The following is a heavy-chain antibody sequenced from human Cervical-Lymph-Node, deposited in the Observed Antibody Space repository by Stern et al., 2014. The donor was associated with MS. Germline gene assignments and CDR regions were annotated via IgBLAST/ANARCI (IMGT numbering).Heavy chain of an antibody. CDR2: IWHSGYT. V-gene: IGHV4-4*02. CDR3: VRRGGQQLVHFDY. D-gene: IGHD6-13*01. CDR1: GDSISNRNW. Sequence: QVQLQESGPGLVKPSGTLSLTCAVSGDSISNRNWWSWVRQPPGKGQGWIGKIWHSGYTTYTPTLKSRVTMSVDKSKNQLSLELSSVTAADTAVYYCVRRGGQQLVHFDYWGQGALVIVSS. J-gene: IGHJ4*02.